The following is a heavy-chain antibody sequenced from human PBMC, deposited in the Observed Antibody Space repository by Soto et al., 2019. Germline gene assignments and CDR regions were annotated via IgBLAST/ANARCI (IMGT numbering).Heavy chain of an antibody. CDR3: ARSSLSYYYGMDV. J-gene: IGHJ6*02. V-gene: IGHV1-69*13. Sequence: VASVKGSCKASGGTFSSYAISWVRQAPGQGLEWMGGIIPIFGTANYAQKFQGRVTITADESTSTAYMELSSLRSEDTAVYYCARSSLSYYYGMDVWGQGTTVTVSS. CDR1: GGTFSSYA. CDR2: IIPIFGTA.